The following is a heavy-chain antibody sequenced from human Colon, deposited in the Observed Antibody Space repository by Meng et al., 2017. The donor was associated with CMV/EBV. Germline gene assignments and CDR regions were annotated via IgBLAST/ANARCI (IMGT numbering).Heavy chain of an antibody. V-gene: IGHV3-23*01. CDR1: GISFKSYA. J-gene: IGHJ4*02. D-gene: IGHD6-6*01. CDR2: ISSAGDEI. Sequence: GGSLRLSCAFSGISFKSYAMSWVRQAPGQGLEWVAVISSAGDEIYYADSVKGRFIVSRDDAKNTLYLQMNSLRVEDTAIYYCMTPTASSDYWGQGTLVTVSS. CDR3: MTPTASSDY.